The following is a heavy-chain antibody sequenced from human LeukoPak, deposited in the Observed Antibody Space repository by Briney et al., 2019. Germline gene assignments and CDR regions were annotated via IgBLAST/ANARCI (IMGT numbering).Heavy chain of an antibody. J-gene: IGHJ5*01. Sequence: LETLSLTCTVSGGSISSYYWSWIRQPPGKGLEWIGHIYSGTTNYSPSLQSRVTISLDTSKSQLSVKLTSVTAADTAVYYCARRAPSGFYDSWGQGTLVTVSS. D-gene: IGHD3-3*01. CDR2: IYSGTT. V-gene: IGHV4-59*01. CDR1: GGSISSYY. CDR3: ARRAPSGFYDS.